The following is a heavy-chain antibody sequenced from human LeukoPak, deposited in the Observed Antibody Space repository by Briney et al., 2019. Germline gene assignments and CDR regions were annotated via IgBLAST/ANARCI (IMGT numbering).Heavy chain of an antibody. J-gene: IGHJ4*02. CDR3: ARSSVGARRRIDY. CDR1: GYTFTSYD. CDR2: MNPNSGNT. V-gene: IGHV1-8*01. Sequence: GASVKVSCKASGYTFTSYDINWLRQATGQGLEWMGWMNPNSGNTGYAQKFQGRVTMTRSTSINTAYMELNSLTSEDTAVYYCARSSVGARRRIDYWGQGTLVTVSS. D-gene: IGHD1-26*01.